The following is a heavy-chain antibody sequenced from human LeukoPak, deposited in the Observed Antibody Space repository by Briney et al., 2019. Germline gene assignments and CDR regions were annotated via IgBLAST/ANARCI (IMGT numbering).Heavy chain of an antibody. J-gene: IGHJ6*03. CDR1: GFTFSDYW. Sequence: GGSLRLSCAASGFTFSDYWMTWVRQAPGKGLEWVANIKKDGSEKYYVDSVKGRFTISRDNAKNSLYLQMNSLRAEDTAVYYCARAGSSGWPPANYYMDVWGKGTTVTVSS. D-gene: IGHD6-19*01. CDR3: ARAGSSGWPPANYYMDV. V-gene: IGHV3-7*01. CDR2: IKKDGSEK.